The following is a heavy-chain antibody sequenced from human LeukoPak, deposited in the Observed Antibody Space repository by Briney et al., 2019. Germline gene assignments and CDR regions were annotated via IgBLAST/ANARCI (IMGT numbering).Heavy chain of an antibody. CDR3: AKANWVSNADAVW. V-gene: IGHV3-23*01. CDR1: GFTFSSYA. D-gene: IGHD1-1*01. CDR2: ISGSGGST. Sequence: HAGGSLRPSCAASGFTFSSYAMSWVRQAPGKGLGWVSAISGSGGSTYYADSVKGRFTISRDDSRNTVYLQLNNLRVEDTAIYYCAKANWVSNADAVWWGQGTQVTVSS. J-gene: IGHJ4*02.